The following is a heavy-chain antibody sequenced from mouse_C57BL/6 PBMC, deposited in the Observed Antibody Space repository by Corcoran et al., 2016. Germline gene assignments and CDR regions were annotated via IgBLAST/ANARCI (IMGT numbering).Heavy chain of an antibody. CDR2: IHPNSGST. CDR3: ARSRGLPWFAY. V-gene: IGHV1-64*01. Sequence: QVQLQQPGAELVKPGASVKLSCKASGYTFTSYWMHWVKQRPGQGLEWIGMIHPNSGSTNYNEKFKSKATLTVDKSSSTAYMQLSSLTSEDSAVYYCARSRGLPWFAYWGQGTLVTVSA. D-gene: IGHD2-2*01. J-gene: IGHJ3*01. CDR1: GYTFTSYW.